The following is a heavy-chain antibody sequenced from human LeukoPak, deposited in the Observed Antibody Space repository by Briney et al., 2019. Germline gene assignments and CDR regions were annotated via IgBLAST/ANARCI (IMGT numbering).Heavy chain of an antibody. CDR2: SSPNSGGT. Sequence: GASVKVSCKTSGYTFTTYGISWVRQAPGQGLEWMGWSSPNSGGTNYAQKFQGRVTMTRDTSISTAYMELSRLRSDDTAVYYCARDQARTYSLHYWGQGTLVTVSS. J-gene: IGHJ4*02. V-gene: IGHV1-2*02. CDR3: ARDQARTYSLHY. D-gene: IGHD5-18*01. CDR1: GYTFTTYG.